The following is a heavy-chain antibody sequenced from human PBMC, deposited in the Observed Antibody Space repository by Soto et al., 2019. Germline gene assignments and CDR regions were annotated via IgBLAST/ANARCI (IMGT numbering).Heavy chain of an antibody. CDR2: ISGSGGST. V-gene: IGHV3-23*01. J-gene: IGHJ4*02. Sequence: GGSLRLSCAASGFTFSSYAMSWVRQAPGKGLEWVSAISGSGGSTYYADSVKGRFTISRDNSKNTLYLQMNSLRAEDTAVYYCAKADYYYGSGSDVFDYWGQGTLVTVSS. CDR3: AKADYYYGSGSDVFDY. D-gene: IGHD3-10*01. CDR1: GFTFSSYA.